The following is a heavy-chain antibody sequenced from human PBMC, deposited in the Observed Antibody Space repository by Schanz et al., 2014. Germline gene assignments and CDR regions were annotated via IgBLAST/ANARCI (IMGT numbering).Heavy chain of an antibody. CDR2: IYDGGST. D-gene: IGHD6-13*01. CDR1: GGSISSGGYY. CDR3: ASSGAGYSSSWDFDY. J-gene: IGHJ4*02. Sequence: QVQLQESGPGLVKPSETLSLTCTVSGGSISSGGYYWSWIRQHPGKGLEWIGYIYDGGSTYYNPSLKSRVTISGDTSKNQFSLRLSSVTAADTAVYYCASSGAGYSSSWDFDYGGQGTLVTVSS. V-gene: IGHV4-31*03.